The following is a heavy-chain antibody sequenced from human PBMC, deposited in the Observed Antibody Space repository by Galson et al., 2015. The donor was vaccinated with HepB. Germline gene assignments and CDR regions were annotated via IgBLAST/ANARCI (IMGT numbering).Heavy chain of an antibody. V-gene: IGHV3-30*18. J-gene: IGHJ4*02. CDR3: AKDPYLYSALAGTMAGFDY. CDR2: ISYDGSNK. Sequence: SLRLSCAASGFTFSNYGMHWVRQAPGKGLEWVAVISYDGSNKYYADSVKGRFTISRDNSKNTLYLQMNSLRAEDTALYYCAKDPYLYSALAGTMAGFDYWAQVTLVTVSS. D-gene: IGHD6-19*01. CDR1: GFTFSNYG.